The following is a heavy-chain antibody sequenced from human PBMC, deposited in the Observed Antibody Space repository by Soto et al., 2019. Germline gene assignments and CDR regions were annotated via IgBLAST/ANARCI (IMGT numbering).Heavy chain of an antibody. CDR1: GGSISSGGYY. J-gene: IGHJ4*02. V-gene: IGHV4-31*03. CDR2: IYYSGST. D-gene: IGHD6-25*01. Sequence: SETLSLTCTVSGGSISSGGYYWSWIRQHPGKGLEWIGYIYYSGSTYYNPSLKSRVTISVDTSKNQFSLKLSSVTAADTAVYYCARFSIAATGFDYWGQGTLVTVSS. CDR3: ARFSIAATGFDY.